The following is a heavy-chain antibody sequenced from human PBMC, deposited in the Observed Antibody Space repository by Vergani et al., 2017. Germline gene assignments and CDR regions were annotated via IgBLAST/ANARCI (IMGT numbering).Heavy chain of an antibody. CDR1: GGSISSSSYY. V-gene: IGHV4-39*01. Sequence: QVQLQESGPGLVKPSETLSLTCTVSGGSISSSSYYWGWIRQPPGKGLEWIGSIYYSGSTYYNPSLKSRVTISVDTSKNQFSLKLSSVTAADTAVYYCAATNYYYGMDVWGQGTTVTVSS. D-gene: IGHD5-12*01. CDR3: AATNYYYGMDV. J-gene: IGHJ6*02. CDR2: IYYSGST.